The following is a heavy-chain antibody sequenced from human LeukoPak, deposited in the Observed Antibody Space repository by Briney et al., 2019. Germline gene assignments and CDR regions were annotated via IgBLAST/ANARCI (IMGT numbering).Heavy chain of an antibody. D-gene: IGHD5-24*01. J-gene: IGHJ5*01. V-gene: IGHV3-49*04. CDR2: IRSKAYGGTT. CDR3: SRGRRSPDS. CDR1: GFTFDDYA. Sequence: PGGSLRLSCAASGFTFDDYAMHWVRQAPGKGLEWVGFIRSKAYGGTTEYAASLKGRITISRDDSKTIAYLQMSSLKTEDTAVYYCSRGRRSPDSWGQGTLVTVSS.